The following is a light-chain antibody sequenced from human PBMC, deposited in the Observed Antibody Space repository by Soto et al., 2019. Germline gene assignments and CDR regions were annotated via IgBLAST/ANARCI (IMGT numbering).Light chain of an antibody. CDR3: QQYGSSPWT. J-gene: IGKJ1*01. V-gene: IGKV3-20*01. Sequence: DIVLTQSPGTLSLSPGERATLSCRASQSVSSNHLAWYQQKPGQAPRLLIYDASRRATGIPDRFSGSGSGTDFILSISRLEPEDFAVYYCQQYGSSPWTFGQGTKV. CDR2: DAS. CDR1: QSVSSNH.